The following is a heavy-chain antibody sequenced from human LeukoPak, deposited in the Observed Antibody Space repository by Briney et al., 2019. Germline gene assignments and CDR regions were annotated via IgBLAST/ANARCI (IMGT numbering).Heavy chain of an antibody. CDR3: AKESSGITGTSHDY. J-gene: IGHJ4*02. D-gene: IGHD1-7*01. Sequence: GGSLRLSCAASGFTFSSYAMSWVRQAPGKGLEWVSAICGSGGSTYYADSVKGRFTISRDNSKNTLYLQMNSLRAEDTAVYYCAKESSGITGTSHDYWGQGTLVTVSS. CDR2: ICGSGGST. CDR1: GFTFSSYA. V-gene: IGHV3-23*01.